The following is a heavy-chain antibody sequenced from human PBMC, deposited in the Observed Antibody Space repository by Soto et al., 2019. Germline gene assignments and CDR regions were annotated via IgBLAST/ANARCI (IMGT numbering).Heavy chain of an antibody. CDR1: GFTVSNLY. Sequence: EVQLVESGGGLVQPGGSLRLSCAASGFTVSNLYMTWVRQAPGKGLQRVAVISSGGSTYYADSVKGRFTISRDNSKNTLYLEMNSLRAEDTAVYYCARDTLGGAYDFLHGGQGTLVTVSS. J-gene: IGHJ4*02. D-gene: IGHD3-3*01. CDR3: ARDTLGGAYDFLH. CDR2: ISSGGST. V-gene: IGHV3-66*01.